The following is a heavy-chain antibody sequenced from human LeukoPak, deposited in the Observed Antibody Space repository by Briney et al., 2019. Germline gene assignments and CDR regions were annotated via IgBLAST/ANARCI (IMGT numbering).Heavy chain of an antibody. CDR2: IWYDGSNK. V-gene: IGHV3-33*01. J-gene: IGHJ4*02. D-gene: IGHD1-26*01. CDR1: GFTFSSYG. Sequence: GGSLRLSCAASGFTFSSYGMHWVRQAPGKGLEWVAVIWYDGSNKYYADSVKGRFTISRDNSKNTLYLQMNSLRAEDTAVYYCASDRWGIVGATRGFDYWGQGTLVTVSS. CDR3: ASDRWGIVGATRGFDY.